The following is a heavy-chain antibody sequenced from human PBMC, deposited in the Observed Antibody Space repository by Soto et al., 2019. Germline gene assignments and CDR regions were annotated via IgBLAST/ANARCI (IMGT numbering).Heavy chain of an antibody. J-gene: IGHJ4*02. V-gene: IGHV2-5*01. CDR2: IYWNDDK. Sequence: QITLKESGPTLVKPTQTLTLTCTFSGFSLSARGVGVGWIRQPPGKALEWLALIYWNDDKRYSPSLQSRLTITKDASKNQVVLSMTNVDPADTAKYYCAHSPWGAAPDYWGQGTLVTVSS. CDR1: GFSLSARGVG. CDR3: AHSPWGAAPDY. D-gene: IGHD3-16*01.